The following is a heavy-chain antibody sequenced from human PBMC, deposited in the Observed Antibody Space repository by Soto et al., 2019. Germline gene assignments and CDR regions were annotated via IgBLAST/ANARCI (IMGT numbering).Heavy chain of an antibody. CDR3: ARVGSGYDLPHSTEYIDY. J-gene: IGHJ4*02. Sequence: SETLSLTCAVYGGSFSGYYWSWIRQPPGKGLEWIGEINHSGGTNYNPSLKSRVTISVDTSKNQFSLKLSSVTAADTAVYYCARVGSGYDLPHSTEYIDYWGQGTLVTVSS. D-gene: IGHD5-12*01. CDR1: GGSFSGYY. V-gene: IGHV4-34*01. CDR2: INHSGGT.